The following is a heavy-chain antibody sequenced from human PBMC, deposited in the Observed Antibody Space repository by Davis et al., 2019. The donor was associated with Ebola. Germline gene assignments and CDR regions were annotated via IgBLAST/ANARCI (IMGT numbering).Heavy chain of an antibody. J-gene: IGHJ6*02. Sequence: AGSLRLSCAASEFTFSSYCMHWVRQAPGKGLEWVAVISYDGSNKYYADSVKGRFTISRDNSKNTLYLQMNSRRAEDTAVYYCAGSDGSYYYYGMDVWGQGTTVTVSS. CDR1: EFTFSSYC. D-gene: IGHD5-24*01. CDR2: ISYDGSNK. V-gene: IGHV3-30*03. CDR3: AGSDGSYYYYGMDV.